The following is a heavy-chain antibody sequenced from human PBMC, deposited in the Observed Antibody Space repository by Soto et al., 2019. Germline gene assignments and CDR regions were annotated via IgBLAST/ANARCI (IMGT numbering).Heavy chain of an antibody. V-gene: IGHV4-31*03. D-gene: IGHD3-3*01. CDR3: ARDRNLGDYYYYGMDV. Sequence: PSETLSLTCTVSGGSISSGGCYWSWIRQHPGKGLEWIGYIYYSGSTYYNPSLKSRVTISVDTSKNQFSLKLSSVTAADTAVYYCARDRNLGDYYYYGMDVWGQGTTVTVSS. J-gene: IGHJ6*02. CDR2: IYYSGST. CDR1: GGSISSGGCY.